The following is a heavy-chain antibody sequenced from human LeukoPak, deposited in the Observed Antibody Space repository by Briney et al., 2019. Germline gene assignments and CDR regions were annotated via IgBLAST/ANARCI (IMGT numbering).Heavy chain of an antibody. CDR2: IRYDGTNK. CDR3: ARVVRYDSSGQNAFDI. D-gene: IGHD3-22*01. J-gene: IGHJ3*02. Sequence: PGGSLRLSCAASGFTFSSYGMHWVRQAPGKGLEWVAFIRYDGTNKYYADSVKGRFTISRDNFKNTLYLQMNSLRAEDTAVYYCARVVRYDSSGQNAFDIWGQGTMVTVSS. CDR1: GFTFSSYG. V-gene: IGHV3-30*02.